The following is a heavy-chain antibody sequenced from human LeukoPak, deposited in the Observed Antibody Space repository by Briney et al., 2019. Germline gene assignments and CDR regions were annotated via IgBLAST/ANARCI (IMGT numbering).Heavy chain of an antibody. CDR1: GFTLSNYG. CDR3: AKESLDGYSSGWFDY. D-gene: IGHD6-19*01. Sequence: RAGGSLRPSCAASGFTLSNYGINWVRQAPGKGLEWVAVISYDGTSKYYADSVKGRFTISRDNSKNTLYLQMNSLRPEDTAVYYCAKESLDGYSSGWFDYWGQGTLVTVSS. V-gene: IGHV3-30*18. CDR2: ISYDGTSK. J-gene: IGHJ4*02.